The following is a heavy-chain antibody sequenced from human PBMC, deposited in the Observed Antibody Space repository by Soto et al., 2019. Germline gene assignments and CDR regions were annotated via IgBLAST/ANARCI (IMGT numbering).Heavy chain of an antibody. J-gene: IGHJ4*02. Sequence: ASVKVSYKASGYTFTGYYMHWVRQAPGQGLEWMGWINPNSGGTNYAQKFQGWVTMTRDTSISTAYMELSRLRSDDTAVYYCARSPRIAARPMHFDYWGQGTLVTVSS. V-gene: IGHV1-2*04. CDR3: ARSPRIAARPMHFDY. CDR2: INPNSGGT. CDR1: GYTFTGYY. D-gene: IGHD6-6*01.